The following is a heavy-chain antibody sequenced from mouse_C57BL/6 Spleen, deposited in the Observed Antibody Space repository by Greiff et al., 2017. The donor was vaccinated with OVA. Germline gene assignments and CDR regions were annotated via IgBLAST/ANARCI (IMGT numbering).Heavy chain of an antibody. J-gene: IGHJ4*01. D-gene: IGHD2-5*01. CDR1: GFTFSSYA. V-gene: IGHV5-9-1*02. CDR2: ISRGGGYT. Sequence: EVQRVESGAGLVKPGGSLKLSCAASGFTFSSYAMSWVRQTPEKRLEWVAYISRGGGYTYYDDTVKGRFTITRDNASNTLYLHMSSLTSEDTAMYYCTSRLSNYYYYAMDYWGQGTSVTVSS. CDR3: TSRLSNYYYYAMDY.